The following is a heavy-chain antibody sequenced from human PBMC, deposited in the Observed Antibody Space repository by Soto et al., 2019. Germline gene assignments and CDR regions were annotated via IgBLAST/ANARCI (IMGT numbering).Heavy chain of an antibody. CDR2: ISAYNGNT. J-gene: IGHJ6*03. Sequence: QVQLVQSGAEVKKPGASVKVSCKASGYTFTSYGISWVRQAPGQGLEWMGWISAYNGNTNYAQKLQGRVTMTTDTSTSTAYMVLRSLRSDDTAVYYCARVLMLGSSWDYYYYYMDVWGKGTTVTVSS. CDR1: GYTFTSYG. CDR3: ARVLMLGSSWDYYYYYMDV. D-gene: IGHD6-13*01. V-gene: IGHV1-18*01.